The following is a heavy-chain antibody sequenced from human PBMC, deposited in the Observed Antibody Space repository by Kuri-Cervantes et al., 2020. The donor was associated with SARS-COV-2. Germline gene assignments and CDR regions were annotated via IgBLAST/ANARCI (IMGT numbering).Heavy chain of an antibody. D-gene: IGHD1-1*01. J-gene: IGHJ6*03. CDR2: INPNSGGT. CDR3: ARSWGNWRYMDV. Sequence: ASVKVSCKASGYTFTGYYMHWVRQAPGQGLEWMGWINPNSGGTNYAQKFQGRVTMTRDTSISTAYMELSRLRSDDTAVYYCARSWGNWRYMDVWGKGTTVTVSS. CDR1: GYTFTGYY. V-gene: IGHV1-2*02.